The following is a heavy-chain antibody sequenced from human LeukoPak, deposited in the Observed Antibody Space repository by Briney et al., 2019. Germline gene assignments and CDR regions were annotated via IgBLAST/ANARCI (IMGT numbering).Heavy chain of an antibody. D-gene: IGHD3-10*01. CDR1: GGSISSGGYP. Sequence: SETLSLTCAVSGGSISSGGYPWSWIRQPPGEGLEWIGYIFHSGSTYYNPSLKSRVTISVDRSKNQFSLKLSSVTAADTGVYHCARFYASGSSFDYWGQGTLVTVSS. J-gene: IGHJ4*02. CDR2: IFHSGST. CDR3: ARFYASGSSFDY. V-gene: IGHV4-30-2*01.